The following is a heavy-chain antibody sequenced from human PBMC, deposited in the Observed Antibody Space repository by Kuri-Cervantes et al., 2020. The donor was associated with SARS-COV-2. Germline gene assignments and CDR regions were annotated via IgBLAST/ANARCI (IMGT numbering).Heavy chain of an antibody. CDR2: ISGSGGST. V-gene: IGHV3-23*01. D-gene: IGHD3-10*01. Sequence: GESLKISCAASGFTFSSYAMSWVRQAPGKGLEWVSAISGSGGSTYYADSVKGRFTISRDNAKNSLYPQMNSLRAEDTAVYYCARDYGSGPSGAYYYYGMDVWGQGTTVTVSS. CDR3: ARDYGSGPSGAYYYYGMDV. J-gene: IGHJ6*02. CDR1: GFTFSSYA.